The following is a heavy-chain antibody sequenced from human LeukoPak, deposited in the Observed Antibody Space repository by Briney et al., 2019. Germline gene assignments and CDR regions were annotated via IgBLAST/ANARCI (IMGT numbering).Heavy chain of an antibody. CDR3: ARGSAGQQWLVRRYYFDY. CDR2: MNLNSGNT. V-gene: IGHV1-8*01. Sequence: ASVKVSCKASGYTFTSYDINWVRQATGQGLEWMGWMNLNSGNTGYAQKFQGRVTMNRNTSISTAYMELSSLGSEDTAVYYCARGSAGQQWLVRRYYFDYWGQGTLVTVSS. CDR1: GYTFTSYD. D-gene: IGHD6-19*01. J-gene: IGHJ4*02.